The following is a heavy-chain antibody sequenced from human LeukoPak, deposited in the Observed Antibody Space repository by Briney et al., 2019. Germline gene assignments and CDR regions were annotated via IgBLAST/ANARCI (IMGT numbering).Heavy chain of an antibody. D-gene: IGHD6-13*01. CDR2: VYYSGST. Sequence: PSETLSLTCTVSGGSISSTSHYWGWIRQPPGEGLEWIGSVYYSGSTYYNPSLKSRVTISVDTSKNQFSLRLSSVTATDMAVYFCARLGYSVSWTDCWGQGILVTVSS. V-gene: IGHV4-39*01. CDR3: ARLGYSVSWTDC. J-gene: IGHJ4*02. CDR1: GGSISSTSHY.